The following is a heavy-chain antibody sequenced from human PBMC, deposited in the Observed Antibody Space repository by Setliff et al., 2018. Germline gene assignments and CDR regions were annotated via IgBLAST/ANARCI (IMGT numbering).Heavy chain of an antibody. CDR1: GYSFTVFG. CDR2: ISPYYGST. J-gene: IGHJ5*02. V-gene: IGHV1-18*01. D-gene: IGHD1-7*01. Sequence: ASVKVSCKTSGYSFTVFGISWVRQAPGQGLEWMGWISPYYGSTNYAQKFQGRVTMTTDTSTNTAYMELTSLTSDDTALYYFVRDRSRGPNYFDPWGQGTQVTVSS. CDR3: VRDRSRGPNYFDP.